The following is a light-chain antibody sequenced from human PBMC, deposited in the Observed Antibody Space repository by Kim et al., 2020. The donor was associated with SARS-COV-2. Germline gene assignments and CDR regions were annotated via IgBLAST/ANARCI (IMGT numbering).Light chain of an antibody. Sequence: QSALTQPPSASGSPGQSVTISCTGTSSDVGGYNSVSWYQQHPGKAPKLMIYEVSKRPSGVPDRFSGSKSGNTASLTVSGLQAEDEADYYCSSYAGSNIGVFGGGTQLTVL. J-gene: IGLJ3*02. V-gene: IGLV2-8*01. CDR3: SSYAGSNIGV. CDR1: SSDVGGYNS. CDR2: EVS.